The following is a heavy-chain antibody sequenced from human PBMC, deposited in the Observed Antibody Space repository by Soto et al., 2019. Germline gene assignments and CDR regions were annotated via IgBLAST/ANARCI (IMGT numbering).Heavy chain of an antibody. CDR1: GFTFSNAW. CDR3: TAMMDPAMGLTDY. V-gene: IGHV3-15*07. CDR2: IKSKTDGGTT. Sequence: EVQLVESGGGLVKPGGSLRLSCAASGFTFSNAWMNWVRQAPGKGLEWVGRIKSKTDGGTTDYAAPVKGRFTISREDSTNTRYLQMNSLKTDAPAVYYCTAMMDPAMGLTDYWGQGTLVTVSS. J-gene: IGHJ4*02. D-gene: IGHD5-18*01.